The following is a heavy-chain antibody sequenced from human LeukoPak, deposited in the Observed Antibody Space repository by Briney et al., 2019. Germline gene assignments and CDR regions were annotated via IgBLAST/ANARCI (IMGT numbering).Heavy chain of an antibody. CDR1: GYTFTSYY. J-gene: IGHJ6*02. V-gene: IGHV1-46*01. CDR2: INPSGGST. CDR3: TRVYNWNVVYYGMDV. Sequence: ASVKVSCKASGYTFTSYYMHWVRQAPGQGLEWMGIINPSGGSTSYAQKFQGRVTMTRDTSTSTVYMELSSLRSEDTAVYYCTRVYNWNVVYYGMDVWGQGTTVTVSS. D-gene: IGHD1-20*01.